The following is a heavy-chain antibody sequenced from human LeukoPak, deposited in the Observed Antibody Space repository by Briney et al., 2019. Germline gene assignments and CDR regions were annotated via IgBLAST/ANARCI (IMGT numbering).Heavy chain of an antibody. Sequence: GGTLRLSCAASGFTFDYHWMTWVRQAPGKGLEWVANIDEGGNKVYYAESVKRRFTISRDNAKNSVFLQMNSLRAEDTAVYYCVREWFLARYSWGQGALVTVSS. CDR3: VREWFLARYS. CDR2: IDEGGNKV. V-gene: IGHV3-7*01. D-gene: IGHD3-10*01. CDR1: GFTFDYHW. J-gene: IGHJ4*02.